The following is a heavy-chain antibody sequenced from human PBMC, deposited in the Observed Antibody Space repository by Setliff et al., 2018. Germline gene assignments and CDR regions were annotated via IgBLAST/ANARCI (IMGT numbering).Heavy chain of an antibody. J-gene: IGHJ4*02. CDR3: ATDSGSSRLYNFWSGYSPN. V-gene: IGHV3-23*01. Sequence: GGSLRLSCVGSGYNFGTYSMTWVRQVPGKGLQWVAGIYHNGGGIFYADSVKGRFTISRDNSRNTLYLQMNSLRVEDTALYSCATDSGSSRLYNFWSGYSPNWGQGTLVTVSS. CDR1: GYNFGTYS. CDR2: IYHNGGGI. D-gene: IGHD3-3*01.